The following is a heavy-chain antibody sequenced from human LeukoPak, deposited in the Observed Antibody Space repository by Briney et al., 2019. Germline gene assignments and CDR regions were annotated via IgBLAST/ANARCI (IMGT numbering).Heavy chain of an antibody. CDR2: MNPNSGNT. V-gene: IGHV1-8*01. J-gene: IGHJ4*02. D-gene: IGHD6-13*01. CDR1: GYTFTSHD. Sequence: GASVKVSCKASGYTFTSHDINWVRQATGQGLEWMGWMNPNSGNTGYAQKFQGRVTMTRNTSISTAYMELSSLRSEDTAVYYCARSSQLVLGGFDYWGQGTLVTVSS. CDR3: ARSSQLVLGGFDY.